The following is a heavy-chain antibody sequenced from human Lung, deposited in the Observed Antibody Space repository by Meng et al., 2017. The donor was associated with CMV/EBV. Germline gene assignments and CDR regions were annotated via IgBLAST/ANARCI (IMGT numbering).Heavy chain of an antibody. CDR1: GYAFTGYY. J-gene: IGHJ4*02. D-gene: IGHD2-2*01. CDR3: ARADCSSNNCYAPESGPFDY. V-gene: IGHV1-2*02. CDR2: INPNSGGT. Sequence: ASVKVSCKASGYAFTGYYIHWVRQAPGQGLEWMGWINPNSGGTNYAQKFQGRVTMTRDTSISTAYMELSRLRSDETAVYYCARADCSSNNCYAPESGPFDYWGQGTXVTVYS.